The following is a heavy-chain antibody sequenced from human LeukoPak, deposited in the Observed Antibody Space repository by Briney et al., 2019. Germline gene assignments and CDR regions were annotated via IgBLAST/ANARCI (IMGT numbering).Heavy chain of an antibody. CDR2: ISSNGGST. CDR3: ARMEEYYYYYGMDV. D-gene: IGHD3-3*01. Sequence: GGSLRLSCAASGFTFSSYAMHWVRQAPGKGLEYVSAISSNGGSTYYANSVKGRFTISRDNSKNTLYLQMGSLRAEDMAVYYCARMEEYYYYYGMDVWGQGTTVTASS. V-gene: IGHV3-64*01. J-gene: IGHJ6*02. CDR1: GFTFSSYA.